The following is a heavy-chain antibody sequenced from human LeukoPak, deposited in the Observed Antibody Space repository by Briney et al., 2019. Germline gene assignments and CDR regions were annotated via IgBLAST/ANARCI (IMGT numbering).Heavy chain of an antibody. CDR3: AKVAGWILVQGNFDY. J-gene: IGHJ4*02. V-gene: IGHV3-23*01. Sequence: PGGSLRLSCAASGFTFSSYAMSWVRQAPGKGLEWVSAISTGSDAIYYADSVKGRFTLSRDNSKNTLYLQMNSLRAEDTAVYYCAKVAGWILVQGNFDYWGQGTLVTVSS. CDR1: GFTFSSYA. D-gene: IGHD6-13*01. CDR2: ISTGSDAI.